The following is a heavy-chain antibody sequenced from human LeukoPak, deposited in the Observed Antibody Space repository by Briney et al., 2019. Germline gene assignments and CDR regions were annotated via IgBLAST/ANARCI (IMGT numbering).Heavy chain of an antibody. CDR1: GFSFSPYS. Sequence: PGGSLRLSCAASGFSFSPYSMNWLRQAPGKGLEWVSYIDSSSGTIYYADSVRGRFTISGDNAKNSLYLQMNSLRAEDTAVYYCAKEYYDSSGYNPFDYWGQGTLVTVSS. V-gene: IGHV3-48*01. CDR2: IDSSSGTI. J-gene: IGHJ4*02. CDR3: AKEYYDSSGYNPFDY. D-gene: IGHD3-22*01.